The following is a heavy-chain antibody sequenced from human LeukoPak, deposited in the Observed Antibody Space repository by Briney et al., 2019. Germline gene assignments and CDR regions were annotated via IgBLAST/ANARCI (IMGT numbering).Heavy chain of an antibody. CDR3: ARAPAGTAVDY. V-gene: IGHV3-30*04. CDR2: ISYDGSNK. CDR1: GFTFSSYA. Sequence: GSLRLSCAASGFTFSSYAMLWVRQAPGKGLEWVAVISYDGSNKYYADSVKGRFTISRDNSKNTLYLQMNSLRAEDTAVYYCARAPAGTAVDYWGQGTLVTVS. D-gene: IGHD6-19*01. J-gene: IGHJ4*02.